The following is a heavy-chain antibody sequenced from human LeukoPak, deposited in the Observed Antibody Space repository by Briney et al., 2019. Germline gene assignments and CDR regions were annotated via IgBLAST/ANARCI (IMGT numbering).Heavy chain of an antibody. CDR2: IYSGGST. D-gene: IGHD6-13*01. Sequence: PGGSLRLSCAASGFTVSSNYMSGVRQAPGKGLEGVSVIYSGGSTYYADYVKGRFTISRDNSKNTLYLKMNSLRAEDTAVYYCARGKGSWRNSGMDVWGQGTTVTVSS. J-gene: IGHJ6*02. CDR1: GFTVSSNY. CDR3: ARGKGSWRNSGMDV. V-gene: IGHV3-66*01.